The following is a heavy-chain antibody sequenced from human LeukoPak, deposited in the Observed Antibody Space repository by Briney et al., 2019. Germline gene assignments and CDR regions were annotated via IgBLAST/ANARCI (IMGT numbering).Heavy chain of an antibody. D-gene: IGHD3-3*01. CDR2: IWYDGSDK. Sequence: GGSLRLSCAASGFTFSNYGMHWVRQAPGKGLEWVAVIWYDGSDKYYADSVKGRLTISRDNSKNALYLQMNSLRAEDTAVYYCARDRTYDFWSGYYGGELDYWGQGTLVTVSS. CDR1: GFTFSNYG. J-gene: IGHJ4*02. V-gene: IGHV3-33*01. CDR3: ARDRTYDFWSGYYGGELDY.